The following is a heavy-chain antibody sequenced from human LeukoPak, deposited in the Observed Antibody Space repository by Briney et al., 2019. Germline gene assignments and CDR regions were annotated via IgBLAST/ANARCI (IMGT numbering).Heavy chain of an antibody. V-gene: IGHV1-2*02. CDR2: INPNSGGT. CDR1: GYTFTGYY. CDR3: ARDAITIFAPWYYYGMDV. D-gene: IGHD3-3*01. Sequence: GASVKVSCKASGYTFTGYYMHWVRQAPGQGLEWMGWINPNSGGTNYAQKFQGRVTMTRDTSISTAYMELSRLRSDDTAVYYCARDAITIFAPWYYYGMDVWGQGTTVTVSS. J-gene: IGHJ6*02.